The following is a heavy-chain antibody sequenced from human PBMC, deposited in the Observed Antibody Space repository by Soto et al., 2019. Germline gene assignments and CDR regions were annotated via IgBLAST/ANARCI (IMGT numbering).Heavy chain of an antibody. CDR3: ARVLVPGYSYGPGYYLDY. CDR2: IYYRGNT. Sequence: QVQLQESGPGLVKPSQTLSLTCNVSGGSISSGGYYWSWIRQHPGKGLEWIGFIYYRGNTDYNPSLKSRVTISVDTSKNQFSLNLSSVTAADTAVYYCARVLVPGYSYGPGYYLDYWGQGTLVTVSS. D-gene: IGHD5-18*01. V-gene: IGHV4-31*03. J-gene: IGHJ4*02. CDR1: GGSISSGGYY.